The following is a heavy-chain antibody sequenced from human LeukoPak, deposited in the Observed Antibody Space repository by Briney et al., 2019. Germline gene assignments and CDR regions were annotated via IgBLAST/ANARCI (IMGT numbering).Heavy chain of an antibody. CDR2: IDPSDSYT. Sequence: GESLKISCKGSGYSFSNYWISWVRQMPGKGLEWMGRIDPSDSYTNYSPSFQGHVTISADKSISTAYLQWSSLKASDTAMYYGARGYSTVDYWGQRTLVTVAS. V-gene: IGHV5-10-1*01. CDR1: GYSFSNYW. J-gene: IGHJ4*02. CDR3: ARGYSTVDY. D-gene: IGHD5-18*01.